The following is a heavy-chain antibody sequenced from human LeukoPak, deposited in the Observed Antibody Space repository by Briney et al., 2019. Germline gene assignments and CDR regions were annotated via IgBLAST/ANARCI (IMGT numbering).Heavy chain of an antibody. V-gene: IGHV3-23*01. CDR3: AALPAVAAPFDY. D-gene: IGHD6-19*01. J-gene: IGHJ4*02. CDR2: ISVSGGTT. CDR1: GFTFSTYA. Sequence: GGSLRLSCAASGFTFSTYAMTWVRQAPGKGLEWVSCISVSGGTTYYADSVKGRFTISRDNSKNTVYLQMNRLRAEDTALYYCAALPAVAAPFDYWGQGTLVTVSS.